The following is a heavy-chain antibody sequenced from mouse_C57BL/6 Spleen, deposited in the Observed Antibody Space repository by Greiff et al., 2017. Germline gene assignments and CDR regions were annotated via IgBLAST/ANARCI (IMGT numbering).Heavy chain of an antibody. J-gene: IGHJ2*02. CDR1: GYTFTSYG. D-gene: IGHD1-1*01. CDR2: IYPRSGNT. Sequence: VQRVESGAELARPGASVKLSCKASGYTFTSYGISWVNQRTEQGLEWIGEIYPRSGNTYYNEKFKGKATLTADKSSSTAYMELRSLTSEDSAVYFVAKSFDYYLNYWGQGTSLTVSS. CDR3: AKSFDYYLNY. V-gene: IGHV1-81*01.